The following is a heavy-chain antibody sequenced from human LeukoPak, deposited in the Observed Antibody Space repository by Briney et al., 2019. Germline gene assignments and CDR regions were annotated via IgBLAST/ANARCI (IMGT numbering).Heavy chain of an antibody. V-gene: IGHV1-69*13. J-gene: IGHJ4*02. CDR1: GGTFSSYA. CDR2: IIPIFGTA. CDR3: ARGHPYSYGPYYFDY. D-gene: IGHD5-18*01. Sequence: GASVKVSCKASGGTFSSYAISWVRQAPGQGLEWMGGIIPIFGTANYAQKFQGRVTITADESTSTAHMELSSLRSEDTAVYYCARGHPYSYGPYYFDYWGQGTLVTVSS.